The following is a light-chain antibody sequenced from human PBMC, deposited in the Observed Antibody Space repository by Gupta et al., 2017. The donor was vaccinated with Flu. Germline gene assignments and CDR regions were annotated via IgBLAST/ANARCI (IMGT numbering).Light chain of an antibody. CDR3: EAWDSGLSLVL. CDR2: GDT. Sequence: RSNMGVNPVSWYQRHPGTAPKLLIFGDTRRPSGIPDRFSASKSGTSATLGITGLQTRDDGDYYCEAWDSGLSLVLFGRGTKVTVL. J-gene: IGLJ1*01. CDR1: RSNMGVNP. V-gene: IGLV1-51*02.